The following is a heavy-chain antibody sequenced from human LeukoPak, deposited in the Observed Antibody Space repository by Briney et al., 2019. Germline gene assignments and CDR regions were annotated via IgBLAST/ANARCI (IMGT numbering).Heavy chain of an antibody. CDR3: ATKTAIEVAAAAISY. D-gene: IGHD6-13*01. CDR1: GGSISSSSYY. V-gene: IGHV4-39*01. CDR2: IYYSGST. Sequence: SETLSLTCTVSGGSISSSSYYWGWIRQPPGKGLEWIGGIYYSGSTYYNPSLKSRVTISVDTSKNQFSLKLSSVTAADTAVYYCATKTAIEVAAAAISYWGQGTLVTVSS. J-gene: IGHJ4*02.